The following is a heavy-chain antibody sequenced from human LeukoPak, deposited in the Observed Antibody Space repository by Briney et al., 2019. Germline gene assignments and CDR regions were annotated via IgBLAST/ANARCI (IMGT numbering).Heavy chain of an antibody. Sequence: EASVKVSCKASGYTFTGYYMHWVRQAPGQGLEWMGWINPNSGGTNYAQKFQGRVTMTRDTSISTAYMELSRLRSDDTAVYYCARDSGGSYYSAYYFDYWGQGTLVTVSS. CDR3: ARDSGGSYYSAYYFDY. CDR2: INPNSGGT. D-gene: IGHD1-26*01. CDR1: GYTFTGYY. J-gene: IGHJ4*02. V-gene: IGHV1-2*02.